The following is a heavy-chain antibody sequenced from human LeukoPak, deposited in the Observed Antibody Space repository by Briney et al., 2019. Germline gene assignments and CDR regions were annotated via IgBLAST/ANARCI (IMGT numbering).Heavy chain of an antibody. V-gene: IGHV3-23*01. CDR3: ARDLMVRGETGTFDI. CDR1: GFTFSSYG. Sequence: GGSLRLSCAASGFTFSSYGMSWVRQAPGKGLEWVSAISGSGGSTYYADSVKGLFTISRDNSKNTLYLQMNSLRAEDTAVYYCARDLMVRGETGTFDIWGQGTMVTVSS. CDR2: ISGSGGST. D-gene: IGHD3-10*01. J-gene: IGHJ3*02.